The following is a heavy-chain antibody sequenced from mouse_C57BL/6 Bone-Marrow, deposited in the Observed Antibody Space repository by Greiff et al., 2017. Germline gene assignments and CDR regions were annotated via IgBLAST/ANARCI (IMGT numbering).Heavy chain of an antibody. V-gene: IGHV5-6*02. D-gene: IGHD1-1*01. CDR3: ARRYYYGSGRYMDV. Sequence: EVKVVESGGDLVKPGGSLKLSCAASGFTFSSYGMSWVRQTPDKRLEWVATISSGGSYTYYPDSVKGRFTISRDNAKNTLYLQMSSLKSEDTAMYYCARRYYYGSGRYMDVWGTGTTVTVSS. CDR2: ISSGGSYT. CDR1: GFTFSSYG. J-gene: IGHJ1*03.